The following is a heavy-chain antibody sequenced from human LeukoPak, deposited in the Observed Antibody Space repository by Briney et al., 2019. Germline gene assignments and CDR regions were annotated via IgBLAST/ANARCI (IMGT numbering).Heavy chain of an antibody. Sequence: SETLSLTCTVSGGFISSSSYYWGWIRQPPWKGLEWIGSIYYSGSTYYNPSLKSRVTISVDTSKHQFSLKLSSVTAADTAVYYCARDRGSQPFIDYWGQGTLVTVSS. V-gene: IGHV4-39*07. J-gene: IGHJ4*02. CDR2: IYYSGST. CDR1: GGFISSSSYY. CDR3: ARDRGSQPFIDY. D-gene: IGHD1-26*01.